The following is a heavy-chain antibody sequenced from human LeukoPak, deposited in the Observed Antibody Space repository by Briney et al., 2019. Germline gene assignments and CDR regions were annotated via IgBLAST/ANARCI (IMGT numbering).Heavy chain of an antibody. V-gene: IGHV3-23*01. CDR2: ISGGSGST. CDR3: AKHRFESGGYHSTD. Sequence: GGSLRLSCAASGFTFSSYAMSWVRQAPGKGLEWVSTISGGSGSTYCADSVKGRFTISRDNSKNTLYLQMNSLRDEDTAVYYCAKHRFESGGYHSTDWGQGTLVTVSS. J-gene: IGHJ4*02. CDR1: GFTFSSYA. D-gene: IGHD3-22*01.